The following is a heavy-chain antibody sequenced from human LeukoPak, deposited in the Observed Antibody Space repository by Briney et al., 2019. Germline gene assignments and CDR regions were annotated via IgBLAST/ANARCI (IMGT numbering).Heavy chain of an antibody. D-gene: IGHD6-13*01. CDR1: GGSISSGGYY. Sequence: SETLSLTCTVSGGSISSGGYYWSWIRQPPGKGLEWIGYIYYSGSTNYNPSLKSRVTISVDTSKNQFSLKLSSVTAADTAVYYCARELVAAAGNAFDIWGQGTMVTVSS. CDR3: ARELVAAAGNAFDI. J-gene: IGHJ3*02. CDR2: IYYSGST. V-gene: IGHV4-61*08.